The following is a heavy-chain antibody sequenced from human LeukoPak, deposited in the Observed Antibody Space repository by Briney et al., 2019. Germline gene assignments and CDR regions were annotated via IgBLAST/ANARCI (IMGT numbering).Heavy chain of an antibody. CDR1: GYTFTSYD. CDR3: ARAPRITMVRGVIYWFDP. Sequence: AASVEVSCKASGYTFTSYDINWVRQATGQGLEWMGWMNPNSGNTGYAQKFQGRVTITRNTSISTAYMELSSLRSEDTAVYYCARAPRITMVRGVIYWFDPWGQGTLVTVSS. D-gene: IGHD3-10*01. V-gene: IGHV1-8*03. CDR2: MNPNSGNT. J-gene: IGHJ5*02.